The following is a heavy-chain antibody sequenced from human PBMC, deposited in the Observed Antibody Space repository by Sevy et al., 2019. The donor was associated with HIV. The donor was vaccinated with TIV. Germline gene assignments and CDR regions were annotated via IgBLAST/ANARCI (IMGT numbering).Heavy chain of an antibody. CDR3: AAGPSGVVIINWFDP. CDR2: IIPILGIA. D-gene: IGHD3-3*01. V-gene: IGHV1-69*04. CDR1: GGTFSSYA. J-gene: IGHJ5*02. Sequence: ASVKVSCKASGGTFSSYAISWVRHAPGQGLEWMGRIIPILGIANYAQKFQGRVTITADKSTSTAYMELSSLRSEDTAVYYCAAGPSGVVIINWFDPWGQGTLVTVSS.